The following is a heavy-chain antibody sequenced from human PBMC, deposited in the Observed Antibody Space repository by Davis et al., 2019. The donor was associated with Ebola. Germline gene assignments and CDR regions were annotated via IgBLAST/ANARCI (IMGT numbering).Heavy chain of an antibody. J-gene: IGHJ4*02. Sequence: GESLKISCAASGFSFSNYAMNWVRQAPGKGLEWVSSIRGSAGVTYYADSVKGRFTISRDNAKKSLYLQMNSLRDEDTAVYYCTRDFQAHLNYYSDTWGQGTLVTVSS. D-gene: IGHD3-3*01. CDR3: TRDFQAHLNYYSDT. V-gene: IGHV3-23*01. CDR1: GFSFSNYA. CDR2: IRGSAGVT.